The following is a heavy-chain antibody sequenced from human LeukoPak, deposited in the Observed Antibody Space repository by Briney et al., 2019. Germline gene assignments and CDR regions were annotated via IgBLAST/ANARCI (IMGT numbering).Heavy chain of an antibody. D-gene: IGHD3-10*01. V-gene: IGHV1-8*01. CDR2: MHPHCGNT. Sequence: SVKVSCKASGYTLPRYYINWVPQATGHAREWMGWMHPHCGNTGYAQKFQGRVTMTGNTSISTAYMELSSLRSEDTAVYYCARGRSLNTMVRGVIGWFDPRGQGTLVTVSS. CDR1: GYTLPRYY. J-gene: IGHJ5*02. CDR3: ARGRSLNTMVRGVIGWFDP.